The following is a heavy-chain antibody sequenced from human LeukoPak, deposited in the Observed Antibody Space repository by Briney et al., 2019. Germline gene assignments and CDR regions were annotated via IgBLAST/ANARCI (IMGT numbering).Heavy chain of an antibody. D-gene: IGHD2-21*01. CDR2: ISGSGGST. CDR1: GFTFSSYA. CDR3: AKDFIQHIVVVIAISIFDY. Sequence: GGSLRLSCAASGFTFSSYAMSWVRQAPGKGLEWVSGISGSGGSTYYADSVKGRFTISRDNSKNTLYLQMNSLRAEDKAVYYCAKDFIQHIVVVIAISIFDYWGQGTLVTISS. V-gene: IGHV3-23*01. J-gene: IGHJ4*02.